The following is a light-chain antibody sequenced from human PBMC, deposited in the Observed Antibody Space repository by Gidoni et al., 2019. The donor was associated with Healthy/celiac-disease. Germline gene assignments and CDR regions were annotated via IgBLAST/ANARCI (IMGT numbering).Light chain of an antibody. CDR1: QSVSSSY. CDR3: QQYGSSVT. J-gene: IGKJ2*01. Sequence: EIVLTQHPGTLSLSPGERATLSCRASQSVSSSYLHWYQQKPGQAPRLLIYGASSRATGIPDRFSRSASGTYFTLTISRLEPEVFAVYYCQQYGSSVTFGQGTKLEIK. CDR2: GAS. V-gene: IGKV3-20*01.